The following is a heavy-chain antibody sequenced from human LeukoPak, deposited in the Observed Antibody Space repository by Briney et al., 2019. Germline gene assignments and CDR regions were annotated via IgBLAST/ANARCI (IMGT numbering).Heavy chain of an antibody. J-gene: IGHJ4*02. CDR1: GFTFSSYS. V-gene: IGHV3-21*03. D-gene: IGHD2-21*02. CDR2: ISSSSSYI. Sequence: GGSLRLSCAASGFTFSSYSMNWVRQAPGKGLEWVSSISSSSSYIYYADSVKGRFTISRDNAKNSLYLQMNSLKTEDTAVYYCTTDAPFIVVVTATPGGGWGQGTLVTVSS. CDR3: TTDAPFIVVVTATPGGG.